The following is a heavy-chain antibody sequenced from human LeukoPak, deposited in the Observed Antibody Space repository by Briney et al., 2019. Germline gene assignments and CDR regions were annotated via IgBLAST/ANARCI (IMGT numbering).Heavy chain of an antibody. V-gene: IGHV3-30*18. CDR1: GFTFSSHG. CDR2: ISYEGSGK. D-gene: IGHD6-13*01. Sequence: WRSLRLSCAASGFTFSSHGMHWVRQAPGKGLEWVAFISYEGSGKSYADSVKGRFTISRDNSKNTMYLQMNSLRFEDTAVYYCAKELRQQLASGAALDIWGQGTMFTVSS. J-gene: IGHJ3*02. CDR3: AKELRQQLASGAALDI.